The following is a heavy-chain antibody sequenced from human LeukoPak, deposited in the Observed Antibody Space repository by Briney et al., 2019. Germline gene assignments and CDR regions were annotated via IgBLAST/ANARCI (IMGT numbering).Heavy chain of an antibody. CDR3: ARDGRAYYDFWSGYYTKRYNWFDP. CDR2: IIPIFGTA. CDR1: GGTFSSYA. Sequence: SVKVSCTASGGTFSSYAISWVRQAPGQGLEWMGGIIPIFGTANYAQKFQGRVTITADESTSTAYMELSSLRSEDTAVYYCARDGRAYYDFWSGYYTKRYNWFDPWGQGTLVTVSS. V-gene: IGHV1-69*01. D-gene: IGHD3-3*01. J-gene: IGHJ5*02.